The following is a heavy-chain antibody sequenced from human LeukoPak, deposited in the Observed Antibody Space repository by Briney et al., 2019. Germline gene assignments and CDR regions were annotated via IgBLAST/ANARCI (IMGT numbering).Heavy chain of an antibody. CDR3: ARDLDGYNDY. V-gene: IGHV4-59*01. Sequence: SETLSLTCTASGGSISSYYWSWIRQPPGKGLEWIGYIYYSGSTNYNPSLKSRVTISVDTSKNQFSLKLSSVTAADTAVYYCARDLDGYNDYWGQGTLVTVSS. J-gene: IGHJ4*02. D-gene: IGHD5-24*01. CDR2: IYYSGST. CDR1: GGSISSYY.